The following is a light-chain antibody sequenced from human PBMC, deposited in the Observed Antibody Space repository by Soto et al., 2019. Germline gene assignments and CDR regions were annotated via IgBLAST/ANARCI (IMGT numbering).Light chain of an antibody. CDR1: QSISNSY. J-gene: IGKJ1*01. CDR3: QHSGDSLWT. CDR2: GAS. Sequence: DIVLTQSPGTLSLSPGERATLSCRASQSISNSYLAWYQKKPGQAPRLVMYGASIRATGIPDRFSGRGSGTDFTLTISRLEPEDFAVYYCQHSGDSLWTFGHGTKVEVK. V-gene: IGKV3-20*01.